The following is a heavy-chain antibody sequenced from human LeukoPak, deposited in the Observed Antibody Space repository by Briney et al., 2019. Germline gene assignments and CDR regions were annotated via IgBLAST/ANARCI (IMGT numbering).Heavy chain of an antibody. CDR2: ISGSGGRT. D-gene: IGHD3-22*01. V-gene: IGHV3-23*01. J-gene: IGHJ4*02. CDR1: GFTFSSYA. Sequence: GGSLRLSCAASGFTFSSYAMSWVRQAPGKGLEWVSAISGSGGRTYYADSVKGRFTISRDNSKNTLYLQMNSLRAEDTAVYYCAKEPPYAYYYDSSGYYFDYWGQGTLVTVSS. CDR3: AKEPPYAYYYDSSGYYFDY.